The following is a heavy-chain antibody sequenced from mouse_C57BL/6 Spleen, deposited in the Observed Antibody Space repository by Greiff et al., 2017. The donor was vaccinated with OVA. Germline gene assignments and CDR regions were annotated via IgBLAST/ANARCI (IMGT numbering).Heavy chain of an antibody. V-gene: IGHV1-69*01. CDR3: ARSDRYSAWFAY. CDR2: IDPSDSYT. Sequence: QVQLQQPGAELVMPGASVKLSCKASGYTFTSYWMHWVKQRPGQGLEWIGEIDPSDSYTNYNQKFKGKFTLTVDKSSSTAYMQLSSLTSEDSAVYYCARSDRYSAWFAYWGQGTLVTVSA. D-gene: IGHD1-1*01. J-gene: IGHJ3*01. CDR1: GYTFTSYW.